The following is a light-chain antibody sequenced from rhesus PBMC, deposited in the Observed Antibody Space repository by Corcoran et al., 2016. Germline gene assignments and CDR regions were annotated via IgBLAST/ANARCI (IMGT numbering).Light chain of an antibody. CDR2: KAS. Sequence: DIQMTQSPSSLSASVGDRVTITCRASENVNNYLHWYQQNPGKAPKLLIYKASTVQSGVPSRFSGSGSGTDYTFTISSLQPEDFATYYCQHGYGTPLTFGGGTKVEIK. CDR3: QHGYGTPLT. V-gene: IGKV1-74*01. J-gene: IGKJ4*01. CDR1: ENVNNY.